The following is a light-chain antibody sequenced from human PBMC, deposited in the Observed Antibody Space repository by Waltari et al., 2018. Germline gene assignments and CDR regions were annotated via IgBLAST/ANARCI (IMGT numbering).Light chain of an antibody. J-gene: IGLJ2*01. CDR2: EVS. V-gene: IGLV2-11*01. CDR3: SSYAGSNTFV. CDR1: SSDIGYYNA. Sequence: QAAPTQPPSVSGSPGQSVTISCSGTSSDIGYYNAVSWYQQHPGKAPKLMIYEVSKRPSGVSDRFSGSKSGNTASLTISGVQTEDEADYYCSSYAGSNTFVFGGGTRLTVL.